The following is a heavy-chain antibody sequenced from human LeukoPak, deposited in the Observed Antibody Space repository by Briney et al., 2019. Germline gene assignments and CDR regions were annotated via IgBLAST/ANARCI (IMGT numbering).Heavy chain of an antibody. CDR3: ARGRQGSRTDFDI. J-gene: IGHJ3*02. D-gene: IGHD2-15*01. CDR2: INSDGSST. V-gene: IGHV3-74*01. CDR1: GFSFSSYW. Sequence: PGGSLRLSCAASGFSFSSYWMHWVRPAPGKGLVWVSLINSDGSSTSYADFVKGRFTISRDNAKNTLYLQMNSLRAEDTAVYYCARGRQGSRTDFDIWGQGTMVTVSS.